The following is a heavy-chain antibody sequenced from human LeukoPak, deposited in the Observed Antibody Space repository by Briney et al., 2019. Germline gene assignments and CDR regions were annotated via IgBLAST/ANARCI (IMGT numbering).Heavy chain of an antibody. J-gene: IGHJ4*02. Sequence: GGSLRLSCAASGFTFSNYGMNWVRQAPGKGLEWVANIKEDGSETYYVGSMKGRFTISRDNAKNSLYLQMNSLRAEDMAVYYCARDFSGEFDYWGQGTLVTVSS. CDR3: ARDFSGEFDY. CDR2: IKEDGSET. D-gene: IGHD3-10*01. V-gene: IGHV3-7*01. CDR1: GFTFSNYG.